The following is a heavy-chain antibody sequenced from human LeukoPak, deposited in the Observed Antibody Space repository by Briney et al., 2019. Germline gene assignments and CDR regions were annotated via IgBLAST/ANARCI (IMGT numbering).Heavy chain of an antibody. CDR2: ISAYNGNT. J-gene: IGHJ4*02. V-gene: IGHV1-18*01. CDR3: ARVSITMVRGEFDY. CDR1: GYTFTSYG. Sequence: ASVKVSCKASGYTFTSYGISWVRQAPGQGLEWMGWISAYNGNTNYAQKLQGRVTMTTDTSTSTAYMELRSLRSDDTAVYYYARVSITMVRGEFDYWGQGTLVTVSS. D-gene: IGHD3-10*01.